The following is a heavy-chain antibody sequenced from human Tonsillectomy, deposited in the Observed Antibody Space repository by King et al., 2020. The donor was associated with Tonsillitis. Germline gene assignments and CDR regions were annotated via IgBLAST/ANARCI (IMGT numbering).Heavy chain of an antibody. V-gene: IGHV2-70*04. CDR3: ARLCSGDCYPSHAFDI. D-gene: IGHD2-21*02. CDR1: GFSLNTHEMR. J-gene: IGHJ3*02. CDR2: IDLDDDN. Sequence: VTLKESGPALVKPKQTLTLTCTFSGFSLNTHEMRMAWIRQPPGKALEWLARIDLDDDNFYTTSLKTRLAISKDTAKNQVVLTVTNVDPADTATYFCARLCSGDCYPSHAFDIWGQGTMVTVSS.